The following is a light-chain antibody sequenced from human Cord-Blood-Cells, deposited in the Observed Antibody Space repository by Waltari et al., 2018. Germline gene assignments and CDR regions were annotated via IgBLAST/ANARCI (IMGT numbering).Light chain of an antibody. CDR3: QQYYTRIT. Sequence: DIEMTQSPDSLAVSLGERATINCKSSQSVLYSSNNKNYLAWYQQKPGQPRKLLIYGASTRESGVPDRFSGSGSGTDFTLTISSLQAEDGAVYYCQQYYTRITFGPGTKVDIK. J-gene: IGKJ3*01. CDR1: QSVLYSSNNKNY. V-gene: IGKV4-1*01. CDR2: GAS.